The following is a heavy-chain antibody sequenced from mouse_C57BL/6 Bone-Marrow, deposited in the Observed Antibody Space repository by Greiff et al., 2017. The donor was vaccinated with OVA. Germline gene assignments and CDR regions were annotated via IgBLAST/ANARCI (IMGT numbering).Heavy chain of an antibody. CDR1: GFNIKDYY. D-gene: IGHD2-1*01. J-gene: IGHJ2*01. CDR2: IDPEDGDT. V-gene: IGHV14-1*01. Sequence: VHVKQSGAELVRPGASVKLSCTASGFNIKDYYMHWVKQRPEQGLEWIGRIDPEDGDTEYAPKFQGKATMTADTSSNTAYLQLSSLTSEDTAVYYCTTWSLLREFDYWGQGTTLTVSS. CDR3: TTWSLLREFDY.